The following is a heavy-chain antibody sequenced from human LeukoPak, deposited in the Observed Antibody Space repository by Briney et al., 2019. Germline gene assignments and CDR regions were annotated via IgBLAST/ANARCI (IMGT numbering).Heavy chain of an antibody. J-gene: IGHJ5*02. CDR3: AREKHNCTNGVCSVNWFDP. V-gene: IGHV1-46*01. Sequence: ASVKVSCKASGYTFTSYYMHWVRQAPGQGLEWMGIINPSGGSTSYAQKFQGRVTMTRDMSTSTVYMELSSLRSEDTAVYYCAREKHNCTNGVCSVNWFDPWGQGTLVTVSS. CDR1: GYTFTSYY. D-gene: IGHD2-8*01. CDR2: INPSGGST.